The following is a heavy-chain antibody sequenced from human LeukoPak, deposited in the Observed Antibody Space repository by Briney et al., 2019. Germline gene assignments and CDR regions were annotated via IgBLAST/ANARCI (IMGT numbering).Heavy chain of an antibody. CDR1: GFPLSGYP. Sequence: GGSWRPSFEAPGFPLSGYPLAGVGRVPGKGLGWASAISGSGGSTYYADSVKGRFTISRDNSKNTLYLQMNSLRAEDTAVYYCAKHYGGNPFRPSGNAFDIWGQGTMVTVSS. CDR2: ISGSGGST. D-gene: IGHD4-23*01. CDR3: AKHYGGNPFRPSGNAFDI. V-gene: IGHV3-23*01. J-gene: IGHJ3*02.